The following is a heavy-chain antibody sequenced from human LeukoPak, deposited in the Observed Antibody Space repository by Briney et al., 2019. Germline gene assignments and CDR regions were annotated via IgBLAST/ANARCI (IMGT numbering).Heavy chain of an antibody. Sequence: ASVKVSCKASGYTFTSYYLNWVRQAPGQGLEWMGIINPTTGSTRLPQKFQGRVTMTRDTSTSTVYMELSSLRSEDTAVYYCARGREYSGYQEYYFDYWGRGTLVTVSS. CDR2: INPTTGST. V-gene: IGHV1-46*01. D-gene: IGHD5-12*01. CDR1: GYTFTSYY. CDR3: ARGREYSGYQEYYFDY. J-gene: IGHJ4*02.